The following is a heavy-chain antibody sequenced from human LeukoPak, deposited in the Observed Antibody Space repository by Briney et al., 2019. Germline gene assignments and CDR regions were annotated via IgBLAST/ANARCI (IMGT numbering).Heavy chain of an antibody. CDR1: GGSISPYY. CDR2: IYYSGTT. Sequence: SETLSLTCTVSGGSISPYYWSWIRQPPGKGLEWIGYIYYSGTTNYNPSLKSRVTISVDTSKKQISLELSSVTAADTAVYYCARNYGSGSYYSYYYMDVWGKGTTVTVSS. J-gene: IGHJ6*03. CDR3: ARNYGSGSYYSYYYMDV. V-gene: IGHV4-59*01. D-gene: IGHD3-10*01.